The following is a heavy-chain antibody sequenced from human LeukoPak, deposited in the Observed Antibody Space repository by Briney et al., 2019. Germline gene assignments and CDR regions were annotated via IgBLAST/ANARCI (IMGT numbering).Heavy chain of an antibody. CDR2: INHSGST. V-gene: IGHV4-34*01. D-gene: IGHD4-23*01. J-gene: IGHJ6*02. CDR3: ARDGGNSFYYYYGMDV. CDR1: GGSISSYY. Sequence: SETLSLTCTVSGGSISSYYWSWIRQPPGKGLEWIGEINHSGSTNYNPSLKSRVTISVDTSKNQFSLKLSSVTAADTAVYYCARDGGNSFYYYYGMDVWGQGTTVTVSS.